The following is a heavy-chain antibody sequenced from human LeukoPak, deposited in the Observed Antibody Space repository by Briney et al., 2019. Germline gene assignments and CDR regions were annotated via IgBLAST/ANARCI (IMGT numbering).Heavy chain of an antibody. CDR3: ARQVAVVEPTDPNWFDS. D-gene: IGHD2-21*01. CDR2: IFYSGRT. V-gene: IGHV4-39*07. Sequence: TSETLSLTCTVAGDSNSSGSHYWGWIRLPPGNGLEWIGSIFYSGRTYYTPSLKSRVTMSLDTSKNQFSLRLTSVTAADTAVYYCARQVAVVEPTDPNWFDSWGQGTLVTFSS. CDR1: GDSNSSGSHY. J-gene: IGHJ5*01.